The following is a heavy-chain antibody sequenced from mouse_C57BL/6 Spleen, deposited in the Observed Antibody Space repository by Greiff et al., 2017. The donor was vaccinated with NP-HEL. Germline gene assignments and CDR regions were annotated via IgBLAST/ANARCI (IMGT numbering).Heavy chain of an antibody. Sequence: QVQLQQPGAELVRPGSSVKLSCKASGYTFTSYWMDWVKQRPGQGLEWIGNIYPSDSETHYNQKFKDKATLTVDKSSSTAYMQLSSLTSEDSAVYYCARGPLRYRDYWGQGTTLTVSS. CDR1: GYTFTSYW. V-gene: IGHV1-61*01. CDR2: IYPSDSET. J-gene: IGHJ2*01. CDR3: ARGPLRYRDY. D-gene: IGHD1-1*01.